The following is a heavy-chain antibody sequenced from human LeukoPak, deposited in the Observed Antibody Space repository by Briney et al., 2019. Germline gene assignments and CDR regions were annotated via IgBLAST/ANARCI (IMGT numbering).Heavy chain of an antibody. CDR2: VHYSGST. CDR1: GGSISSYY. Sequence: SETLSLTCTVSGGSISSYYWSWVRQPPGKGLEWIGYVHYSGSTKYNPSLKSRVTISVDTSKNQFSLKLSSVTAADTAVYYCARVPRYYYGMDPWGQGTLVTVSS. J-gene: IGHJ5*02. V-gene: IGHV4-59*01. D-gene: IGHD3-10*01. CDR3: ARVPRYYYGMDP.